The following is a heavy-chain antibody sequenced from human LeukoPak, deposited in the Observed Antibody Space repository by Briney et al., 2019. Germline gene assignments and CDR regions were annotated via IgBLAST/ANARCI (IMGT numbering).Heavy chain of an antibody. D-gene: IGHD5-24*01. Sequence: GGSLRLSCAASGFTFSTYGMSWVRQAPGKGLEWVAIIGGSGETTIYGDSVKGRLTISRDNSENTLYLQMNSLRAEDTALYYCSRDGEHGYNDIDFWGQGTLVTVSS. CDR1: GFTFSTYG. CDR2: IGGSGETT. CDR3: SRDGEHGYNDIDF. J-gene: IGHJ4*02. V-gene: IGHV3-23*01.